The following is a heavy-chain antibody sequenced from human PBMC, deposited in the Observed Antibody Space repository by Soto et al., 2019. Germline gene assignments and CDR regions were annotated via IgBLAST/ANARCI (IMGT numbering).Heavy chain of an antibody. CDR1: GFSFSDYY. J-gene: IGHJ4*02. V-gene: IGHV3-11*01. CDR2: IDISGSTI. D-gene: IGHD3-22*01. CDR3: AREGLYDSSGSSDY. Sequence: QVQLVESGGGLVKPGGSLRLYCAASGFSFSDYYMAWVRQAPGKGLEWVAYIDISGSTIYYADSVMGRFTISRDNAKNSLYLQMNSLRAEDTAVSYCAREGLYDSSGSSDYWGQGTLVTVSS.